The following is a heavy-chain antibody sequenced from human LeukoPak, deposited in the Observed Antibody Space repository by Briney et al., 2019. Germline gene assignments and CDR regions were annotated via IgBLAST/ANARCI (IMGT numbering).Heavy chain of an antibody. CDR3: ATSESGRSWDWFAP. D-gene: IGHD3-10*01. CDR1: GGSFRTYP. Sequence: SVKVSCKASGGSFRTYPISWVRQAPGQGLEWMGGLTQFFRRTNYTQKFQGRLTITTDESSSTAYMELSDLRSDDTAVYYCATSESGRSWDWFAPWGQGTLVTVSS. CDR2: LTQFFRRT. J-gene: IGHJ5*02. V-gene: IGHV1-69*05.